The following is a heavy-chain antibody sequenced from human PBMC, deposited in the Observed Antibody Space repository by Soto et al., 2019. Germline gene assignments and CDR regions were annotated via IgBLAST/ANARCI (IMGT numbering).Heavy chain of an antibody. CDR3: ARDRGVIAVAGHYYFDY. CDR1: GYTFSSYA. J-gene: IGHJ4*02. V-gene: IGHV1-3*04. D-gene: IGHD6-19*01. Sequence: QVQLVQSGAEVKKPGASVKVSCKASGYTFSSYALHWVRQAPGQSLEWMGWINTGNGDTRYSQNLQGRVTMTRDTSASTAYMEVSSLRSEDMAVYYCARDRGVIAVAGHYYFDYWGQGTLVTVSS. CDR2: INTGNGDT.